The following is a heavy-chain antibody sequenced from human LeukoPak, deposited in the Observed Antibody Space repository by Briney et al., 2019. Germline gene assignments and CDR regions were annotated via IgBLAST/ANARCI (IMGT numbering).Heavy chain of an antibody. Sequence: PGGSLRLSCAASGFTFSSYAISWVRQAPGKGLEWVSGISGSGGSTYYGDSVKGRFTISRYNSKNTLYLQMNSLRAEDTAVYHCAKKDLGYDSSGNYFDYWGQGTLVTVSS. D-gene: IGHD3-22*01. V-gene: IGHV3-23*01. J-gene: IGHJ4*02. CDR3: AKKDLGYDSSGNYFDY. CDR1: GFTFSSYA. CDR2: ISGSGGST.